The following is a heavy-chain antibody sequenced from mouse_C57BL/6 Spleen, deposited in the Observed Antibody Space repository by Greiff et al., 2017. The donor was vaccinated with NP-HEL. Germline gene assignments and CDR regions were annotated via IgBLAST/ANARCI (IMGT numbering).Heavy chain of an antibody. CDR2: INPYNGDT. Sequence: EVKLLESGPELVKPGASVKISCKASGYSFTGYFMNWVKQSHGKSLEWIGRINPYNGDTFYNQKFKGKATLTVDKSSSTAHMELLSLTSEDFAVYDCAREDDYDAGVPWFAYWGQGTLVTVSA. D-gene: IGHD2-4*01. CDR1: GYSFTGYF. CDR3: AREDDYDAGVPWFAY. V-gene: IGHV1-37*01. J-gene: IGHJ3*01.